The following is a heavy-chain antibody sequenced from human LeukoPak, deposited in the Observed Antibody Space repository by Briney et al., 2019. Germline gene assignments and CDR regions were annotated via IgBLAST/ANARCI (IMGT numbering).Heavy chain of an antibody. V-gene: IGHV4/OR15-8*02. D-gene: IGHD1-26*01. CDR2: ISLAGQT. CDR1: GGSISGTNW. Sequence: PSETLSLTCGVSGGSISGTNWWSWVRQPPGQGLEWIGEISLAGQTNYNPSLNGRVTMPLDKSSNQLSLNPTSVTAADTATYYCSGESGAFCPFGYWGQGTLVIVSS. CDR3: SGESGAFCPFGY. J-gene: IGHJ4*02.